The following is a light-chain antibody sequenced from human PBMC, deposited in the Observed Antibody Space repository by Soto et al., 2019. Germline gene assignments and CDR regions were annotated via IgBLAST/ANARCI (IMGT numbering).Light chain of an antibody. CDR1: NIGSKS. V-gene: IGLV3-21*04. CDR2: YDS. CDR3: PVWDSSSDHYV. Sequence: SYELTQPPSVSVAPGKTARITCGGNNIGSKSGHWYQQKPGQAPVLVIYYDSDRPSGIPERFSGSNSGNTATLTISRVEAGDEADYYCPVWDSSSDHYVFGTGTTVTLL. J-gene: IGLJ1*01.